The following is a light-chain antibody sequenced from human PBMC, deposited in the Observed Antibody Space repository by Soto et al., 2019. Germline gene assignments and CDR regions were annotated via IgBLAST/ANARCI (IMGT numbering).Light chain of an antibody. V-gene: IGLV2-8*01. CDR1: SSDVGGYNY. CDR2: EVS. J-gene: IGLJ2*01. CDR3: SSYAGSNNLV. Sequence: QSLLTQPPSASGSPGQSVTISCTGTSSDVGGYNYVSWYQQYPGKAPKVMIYEVSKRPSGVPDRFSGSKSGNTASLTVSGLQAEDEADYYCSSYAGSNNLVFGGGTKLTVL.